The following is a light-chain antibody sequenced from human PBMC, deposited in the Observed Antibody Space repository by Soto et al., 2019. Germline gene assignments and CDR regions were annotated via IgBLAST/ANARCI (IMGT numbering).Light chain of an antibody. CDR1: QSISWS. V-gene: IGKV1-5*01. CDR2: DAS. CDR3: QQYSDFLIS. Sequence: DIQMTQSPSTLSASVGDRVTITCRASQSISWSLAWYQQKPGKAPSLLIYDASSLEGGVPSRFSGSGFGTEFTLTITNLQPADFATYYCQQYSDFLISFGPGTTVDFK. J-gene: IGKJ3*01.